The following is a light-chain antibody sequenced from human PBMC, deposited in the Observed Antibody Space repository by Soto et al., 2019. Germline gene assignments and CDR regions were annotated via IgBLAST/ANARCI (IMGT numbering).Light chain of an antibody. CDR3: QQTYTTPLT. Sequence: DIDISQTPSSLSASVGYRFTITCRSSQTISTLLHWYQQKPGRAPDPLMYGASSLQSGVPSRFNGSGSGTEFTLTITSLKHGDFATYYCQQTYTTPLTFGGGTKV. J-gene: IGKJ4*01. CDR2: GAS. V-gene: IGKV1-39*01. CDR1: QTISTL.